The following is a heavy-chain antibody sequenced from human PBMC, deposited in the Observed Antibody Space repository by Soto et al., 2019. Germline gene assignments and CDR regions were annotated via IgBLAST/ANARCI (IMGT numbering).Heavy chain of an antibody. CDR3: AKSVGTYGDNTERAERFDP. Sequence: ESGGGLVKPGGSLRLSCVASGIIFNNYAMSWVRQAPGKGLEWVSVITDAGGRTYYAASAQGRFTISRDNSKNTLYLQMHSLRAEDTAIYYCAKSVGTYGDNTERAERFDPWGQGTLVTVSS. CDR2: ITDAGGRT. D-gene: IGHD4-17*01. J-gene: IGHJ5*02. V-gene: IGHV3-23*01. CDR1: GIIFNNYA.